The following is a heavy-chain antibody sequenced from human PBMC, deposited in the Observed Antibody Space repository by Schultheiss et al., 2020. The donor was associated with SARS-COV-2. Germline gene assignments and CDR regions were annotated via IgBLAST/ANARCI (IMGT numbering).Heavy chain of an antibody. V-gene: IGHV3-13*05. CDR1: GFTFSSYD. D-gene: IGHD3-10*01. CDR2: IGTAGDP. Sequence: GGSLRLSCAASGFTFSSYDMHWVRQATGKGLEWVSAIGTAGDPYYPGSVKGRFTISRDNSKNTLFLQMNSLRAEDTSVYYCARGGVVRGLLDYWGQGTTVTVSS. CDR3: ARGGVVRGLLDY. J-gene: IGHJ4*03.